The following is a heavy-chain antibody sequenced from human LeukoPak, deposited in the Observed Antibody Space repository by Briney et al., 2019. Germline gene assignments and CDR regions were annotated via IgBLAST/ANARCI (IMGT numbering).Heavy chain of an antibody. Sequence: SETLSLTCAVYGGSFRGYYWTWVRQSPGKGLECIGRIDDSGDTKYNPSLKSRVTISVDTSKNQFSLKLTSVAAADTAVYYCARERKATVTLTVPLSRPKRGGYMDVWGTGTTVAVSS. CDR2: IDDSGDT. CDR1: GGSFRGYY. CDR3: ARERKATVTLTVPLSRPKRGGYMDV. J-gene: IGHJ6*03. V-gene: IGHV4-34*01. D-gene: IGHD5-24*01.